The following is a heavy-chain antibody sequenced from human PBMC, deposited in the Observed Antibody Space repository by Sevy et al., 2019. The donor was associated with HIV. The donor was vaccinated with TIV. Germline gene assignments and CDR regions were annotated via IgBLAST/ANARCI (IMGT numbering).Heavy chain of an antibody. CDR1: GFIFSDYT. V-gene: IGHV3-30*04. CDR2: ISYDGSFT. J-gene: IGHJ4*02. D-gene: IGHD6-13*01. CDR3: ARSQSSSWHYFDY. Sequence: GGSLRLSCAASGFIFSDYTLHWVRQAPGTGLEWVAVISYDGSFTYYADSVEGRFTISRDNSKSTLFLQMNSLRHEDKAVYYCARSQSSSWHYFDYWGQGTLVTVSS.